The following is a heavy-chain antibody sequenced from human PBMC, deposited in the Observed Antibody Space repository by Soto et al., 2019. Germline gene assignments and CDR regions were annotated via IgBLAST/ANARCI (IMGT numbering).Heavy chain of an antibody. Sequence: EVQLVESGGGLVKPGGSLRLSCAASGFTFSSYSMNWVRQAPGKGLEWVSSISSSSSYIYYADSVKGRFTISRDNAKNSLYLQMNSLRAEDTAVYYCASSTDYYDSSGYYLDPWGQGTLVTVSS. J-gene: IGHJ5*02. CDR3: ASSTDYYDSSGYYLDP. CDR1: GFTFSSYS. D-gene: IGHD3-22*01. V-gene: IGHV3-21*01. CDR2: ISSSSSYI.